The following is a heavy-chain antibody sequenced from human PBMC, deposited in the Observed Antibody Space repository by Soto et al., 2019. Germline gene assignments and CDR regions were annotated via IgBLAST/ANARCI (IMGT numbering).Heavy chain of an antibody. D-gene: IGHD6-19*01. V-gene: IGHV1-2*04. Sequence: SVKVSCKASGYTFTGYYMHWVRQAPGQGLEWMGWINPNSGGTNYAQKFQGWVTMTRDTSISTAYMELSRLRSDDTAVYYCARDLVIAVAGPYYYYGMDVWGQGTTVTVS. CDR1: GYTFTGYY. J-gene: IGHJ6*02. CDR3: ARDLVIAVAGPYYYYGMDV. CDR2: INPNSGGT.